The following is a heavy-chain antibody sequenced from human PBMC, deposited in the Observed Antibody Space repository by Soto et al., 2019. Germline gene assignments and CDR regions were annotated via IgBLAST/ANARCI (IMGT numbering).Heavy chain of an antibody. CDR1: GGTFSSYA. J-gene: IGHJ5*02. Sequence: QVQLVQSGAEVKKPGSSVKVSCKASGGTFSSYAISWVRQAPGQGLEWMGGIIPIFGTANYAQKFQGRVTITADESTSTAYMELSSLRSEDTAVYYCARAPSVDYDILTGYYRDRGWFAPWGQGTLVTVSS. CDR2: IIPIFGTA. CDR3: ARAPSVDYDILTGYYRDRGWFAP. D-gene: IGHD3-9*01. V-gene: IGHV1-69*01.